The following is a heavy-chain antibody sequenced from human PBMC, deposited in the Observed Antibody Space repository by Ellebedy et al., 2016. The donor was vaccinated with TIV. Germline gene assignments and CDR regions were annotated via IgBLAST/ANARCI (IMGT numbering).Heavy chain of an antibody. J-gene: IGHJ4*02. D-gene: IGHD5-12*01. CDR2: IYYSGST. Sequence: MPSETLSLTCTVSGGSISSYYWSWIRQPPGKGLEWIGYIYYSGSTNYNPSLKSRVTISVDTSKNQFSLKLSSVTAADTAVYYCAREWRGYSGYDGFDYWGQGTLVTVSS. CDR1: GGSISSYY. CDR3: AREWRGYSGYDGFDY. V-gene: IGHV4-59*08.